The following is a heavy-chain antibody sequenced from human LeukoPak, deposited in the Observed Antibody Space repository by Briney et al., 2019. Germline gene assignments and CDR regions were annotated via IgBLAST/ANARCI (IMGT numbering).Heavy chain of an antibody. J-gene: IGHJ3*02. CDR1: GFTFDDYA. V-gene: IGHV3-9*01. CDR3: ARDLMVRGETGAFDI. Sequence: GGSLRLSCAASGFTFDDYAMHWVRQAPGKGLEWVSGISWNSGSIDYADSVKGRFIFSRDNSKNTLFLQMNSLSADDTAVYCCARDLMVRGETGAFDIWGQGTMVTVSS. CDR2: ISWNSGSI. D-gene: IGHD3-10*01.